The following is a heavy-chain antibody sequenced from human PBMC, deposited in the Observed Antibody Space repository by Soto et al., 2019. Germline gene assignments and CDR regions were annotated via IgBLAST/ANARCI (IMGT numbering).Heavy chain of an antibody. Sequence: PGGSLRLSCAASGFTFSSYDMHWVRQATGKGLEWVSAIGTAGDTYYPGSVKGRFTISRENAKNSLYLQMNSLRAGDMAVYYCARGSTKPSGYYMDVWGKGTTVTVSS. V-gene: IGHV3-13*01. CDR2: IGTAGDT. CDR1: GFTFSSYD. D-gene: IGHD3-10*01. J-gene: IGHJ6*03. CDR3: ARGSTKPSGYYMDV.